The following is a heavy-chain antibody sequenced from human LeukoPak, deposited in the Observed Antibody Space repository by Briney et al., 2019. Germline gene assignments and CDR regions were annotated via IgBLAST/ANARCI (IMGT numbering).Heavy chain of an antibody. Sequence: SETLSLTCTVSGGSISSGGYYWSWIRQHPGKGLEWIGYIYYSGSTYYNPSLKSRVTISVDTSKNQFSLKLGSVTAADTAVYYCAGYCSSTSCYRYLNWFDPWGQGTLVTVSS. CDR2: IYYSGST. D-gene: IGHD2-2*01. CDR3: AGYCSSTSCYRYLNWFDP. V-gene: IGHV4-31*03. CDR1: GGSISSGGYY. J-gene: IGHJ5*02.